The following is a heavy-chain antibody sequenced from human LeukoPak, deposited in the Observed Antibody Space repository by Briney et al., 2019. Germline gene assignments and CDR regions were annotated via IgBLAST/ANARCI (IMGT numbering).Heavy chain of an antibody. CDR1: GGSISSSSYY. Sequence: SETLSLTCTVSGGSISSSSYYWGWIRQPPGKGLEWIGSIYYSGSTYYNPSLKSRVTISVDTSKNQFSLKLSSVTAADTAVYYCARVNSEYYYYYYMDVWGKGTTVTVSS. CDR2: IYYSGST. D-gene: IGHD2/OR15-2a*01. CDR3: ARVNSEYYYYYYMDV. V-gene: IGHV4-39*07. J-gene: IGHJ6*03.